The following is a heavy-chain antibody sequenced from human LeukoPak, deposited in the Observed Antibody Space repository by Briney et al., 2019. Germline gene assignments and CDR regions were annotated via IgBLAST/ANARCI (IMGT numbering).Heavy chain of an antibody. CDR1: GGSISTYF. CDR3: ARPVSKGYSDYYMDV. CDR2: VYCTGST. Sequence: SETLSLTCTVSGGSISTYFWYWLRQPPGKGLEWIGFVYCTGSTDYNPSLKSRVSISVDTSKNQFSLKLSSVTVADTAVYYCARPVSKGYSDYYMDVWGKGTTVTVSS. J-gene: IGHJ6*03. V-gene: IGHV4-59*08. D-gene: IGHD5-12*01.